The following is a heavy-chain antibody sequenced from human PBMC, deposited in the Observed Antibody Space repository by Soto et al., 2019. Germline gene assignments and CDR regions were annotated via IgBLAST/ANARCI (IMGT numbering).Heavy chain of an antibody. CDR3: ARHHPLRVDYYYYMDV. Sequence: PSETLSLTCAVSGGFISSYYWSLIRQPPGKRLEWIGYIYYSGSTNYNPSLKSRVTISVDTSKNQFSLKLSSVTAADTAVYYCARHHPLRVDYYYYMDVWGKGTTVTVSS. D-gene: IGHD3-10*01. V-gene: IGHV4-59*08. CDR1: GGFISSYY. CDR2: IYYSGST. J-gene: IGHJ6*03.